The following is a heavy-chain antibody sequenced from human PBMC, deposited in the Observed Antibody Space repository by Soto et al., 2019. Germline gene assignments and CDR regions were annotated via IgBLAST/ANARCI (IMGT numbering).Heavy chain of an antibody. J-gene: IGHJ4*02. D-gene: IGHD3-22*01. CDR2: INHSGST. Sequence: QVQLQQWGAGLLKPSETLSLTCAVYGGSFSGYHWSWIHQPPGKGLEWIGEINHSGSTNYNPSLKSRVTISVDTSKNQFSLKLSSVTAADTAVYYCARGRAYYDSSGYYYGDYWGQGTLVTVSS. CDR3: ARGRAYYDSSGYYYGDY. CDR1: GGSFSGYH. V-gene: IGHV4-34*01.